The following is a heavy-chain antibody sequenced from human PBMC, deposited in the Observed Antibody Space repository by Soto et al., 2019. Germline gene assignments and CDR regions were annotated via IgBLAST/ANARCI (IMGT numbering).Heavy chain of an antibody. V-gene: IGHV2-5*01. CDR2: IYWNDDK. D-gene: IGHD2-8*02. Sequence: SGPTLVNPTQTLTLTCTFSGFSLSTSGVGVGWIRQPPGKALEWLALIYWNDDKRYSPSLKSRLTITKDTSKNQVVLTMTNMDPVDTATYYCAHRQGDCSGGVCYHAFDIWGQGTMVTVSS. CDR1: GFSLSTSGVG. J-gene: IGHJ3*02. CDR3: AHRQGDCSGGVCYHAFDI.